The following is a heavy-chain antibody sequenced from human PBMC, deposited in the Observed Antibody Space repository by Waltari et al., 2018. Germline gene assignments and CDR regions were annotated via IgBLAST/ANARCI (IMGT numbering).Heavy chain of an antibody. Sequence: QVHLQESGPGLVRPSGTLSLTCAFSGGSTSRSNSWKWVRQPPGKGLEWIGEIYHSGSTNYNPSLKSRVTISVDKSKNQFSLKLSSVTAADTAVYYCARVVDGSRASEAFDIWGQGTMVTVSS. CDR3: ARVVDGSRASEAFDI. J-gene: IGHJ3*02. V-gene: IGHV4-4*02. D-gene: IGHD3-9*01. CDR1: GGSTSRSNS. CDR2: IYHSGST.